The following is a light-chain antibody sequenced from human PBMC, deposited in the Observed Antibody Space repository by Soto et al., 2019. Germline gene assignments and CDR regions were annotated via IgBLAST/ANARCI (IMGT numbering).Light chain of an antibody. J-gene: IGLJ1*01. CDR1: KNDIGVYDF. Sequence: QTVLTQPPSASGSPGQSVTISCTGTKNDIGVYDFVSWYQHHPGKAPILIIYEVVQRTSGVPVRFPVFSFGTTASLTYSWLQAADYGENVCESGAGSHTYVFGSGTEV. CDR3: ESGAGSHTYV. V-gene: IGLV2-8*01. CDR2: EVV.